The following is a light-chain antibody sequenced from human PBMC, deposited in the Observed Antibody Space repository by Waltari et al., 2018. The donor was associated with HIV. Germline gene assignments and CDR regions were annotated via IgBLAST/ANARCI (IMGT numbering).Light chain of an antibody. CDR2: EVN. CDR1: SSDIGAYKH. Sequence: QSALTQPASVSGSRGQSITISCTGTSSDIGAYKHVSWCQHHPAKAPKLMIYEVNSRPSGISSRFSGSKSGNTASLTISGLQAEDEADYYCCSYAGTYIVFGTGTEVTVL. V-gene: IGLV2-14*01. CDR3: CSYAGTYIV. J-gene: IGLJ1*01.